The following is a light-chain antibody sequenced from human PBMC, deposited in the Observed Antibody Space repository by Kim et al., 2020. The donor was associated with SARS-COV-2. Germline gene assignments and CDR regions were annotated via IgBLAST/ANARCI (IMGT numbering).Light chain of an antibody. V-gene: IGKV3-20*01. CDR2: GAS. J-gene: IGKJ4*01. Sequence: IVLTQSPGTLSLSPGERATLSCRASQSVSSSYLAWYQQTPGQAPRLLIYGASSRATGIPDRFSGGGSGTDFTLTISRLEPEDFAVYYCQQYGSSPLTFGGGTKVDIK. CDR1: QSVSSSY. CDR3: QQYGSSPLT.